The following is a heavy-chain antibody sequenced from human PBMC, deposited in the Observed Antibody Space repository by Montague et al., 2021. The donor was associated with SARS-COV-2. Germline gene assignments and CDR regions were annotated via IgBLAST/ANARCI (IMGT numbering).Heavy chain of an antibody. J-gene: IGHJ4*02. Sequence: SRRLSLSASGFTFTNYAMNWVRQAPGKGLEWVSFISSSGTITYYADSARGRFTISRDNAKNSLSLHMNSLRDEDTAVYYCARDPRGDGDYFYDYWGQGTLVTVSS. D-gene: IGHD4-17*01. V-gene: IGHV3-48*02. CDR2: ISSSGTIT. CDR3: ARDPRGDGDYFYDY. CDR1: GFTFTNYA.